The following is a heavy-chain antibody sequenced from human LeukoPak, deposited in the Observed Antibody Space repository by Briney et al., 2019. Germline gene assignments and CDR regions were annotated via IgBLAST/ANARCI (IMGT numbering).Heavy chain of an antibody. D-gene: IGHD3-22*01. J-gene: IGHJ4*02. Sequence: ASVKVSCKASGYTFTSYDINWVRQATGQGLEWMGWMNPNSGNTGYAQKFQGRVTMTRNTSISTAYMELSSLRSEDTAVYYCARGLSYYYDSSGYPGYWGQGTLVTVSS. CDR2: MNPNSGNT. CDR1: GYTFTSYD. CDR3: ARGLSYYYDSSGYPGY. V-gene: IGHV1-8*01.